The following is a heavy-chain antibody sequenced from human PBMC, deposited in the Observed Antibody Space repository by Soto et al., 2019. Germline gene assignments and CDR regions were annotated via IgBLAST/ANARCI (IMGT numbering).Heavy chain of an antibody. J-gene: IGHJ4*02. CDR3: ARNVPVTDLGY. D-gene: IGHD4-17*01. Sequence: EVRLVESGGGLVQPGGSLRLSCAASGVTVGNNYMSWVRQAPGKGLEWVAVTYSGGDTRYADSVKGRFTMSRDSTKNTVYLQLESLRADDTAVDFCARNVPVTDLGYWGQGSLVTVSS. CDR2: TYSGGDT. V-gene: IGHV3-66*01. CDR1: GVTVGNNY.